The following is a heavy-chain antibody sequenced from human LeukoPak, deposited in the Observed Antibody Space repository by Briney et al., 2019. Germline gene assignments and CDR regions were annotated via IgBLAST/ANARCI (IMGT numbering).Heavy chain of an antibody. CDR2: INHSGST. J-gene: IGHJ5*02. CDR3: ARGPYCSSTSCYNWFDP. CDR1: GGSFSGYY. D-gene: IGHD2-2*01. Sequence: PSETLSLTCAVYGGSFSGYYWSWIRQPPGEGLEWIGEINHSGSTNYNPSLKSRVTISVDTSKNQFSLKLSSVTAADTAVYYCARGPYCSSTSCYNWFDPWGQGTLVTVSS. V-gene: IGHV4-34*01.